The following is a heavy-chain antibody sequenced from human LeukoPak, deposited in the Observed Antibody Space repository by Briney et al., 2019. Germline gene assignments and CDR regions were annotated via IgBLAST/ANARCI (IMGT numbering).Heavy chain of an antibody. CDR1: GYTFTDYY. Sequence: ASVKVSCKASGYTFTDYYIHWVRQAPGQGLEWMGWINPKTGGTNYAQKFQGRVTMTRDTSISTAYMELSRLRSDDTAVYYCARGGSYLSAFDIWGQGTMVTVSS. D-gene: IGHD1-26*01. CDR3: ARGGSYLSAFDI. J-gene: IGHJ3*02. V-gene: IGHV1-2*02. CDR2: INPKTGGT.